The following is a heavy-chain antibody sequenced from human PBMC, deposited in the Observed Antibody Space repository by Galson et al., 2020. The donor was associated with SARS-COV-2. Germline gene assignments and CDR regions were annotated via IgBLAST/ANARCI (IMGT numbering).Heavy chain of an antibody. CDR2: IWYDGSNK. D-gene: IGHD2-15*01. CDR1: GFTFSSYG. Sequence: GGSLRLSCAASGFTFSSYGMHWVRQAPGKGLEWVAVIWYDGSNKYYADSVKGRFTISRDNSKNTLYLQMNSLRAEDTAVYYCAKESTNSLVAATWAPYYYYGMDVWGQGTTVTVSS. V-gene: IGHV3-33*06. J-gene: IGHJ6*02. CDR3: AKESTNSLVAATWAPYYYYGMDV.